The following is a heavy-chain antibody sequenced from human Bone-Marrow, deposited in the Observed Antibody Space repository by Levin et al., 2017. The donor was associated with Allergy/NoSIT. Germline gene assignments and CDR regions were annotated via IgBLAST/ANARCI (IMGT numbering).Heavy chain of an antibody. CDR3: AKDPTDYGSGSQYYGRMVGAREWGY. J-gene: IGHJ4*02. V-gene: IGHV3-30*18. CDR2: LSYDGSNR. D-gene: IGHD3-10*01. Sequence: GGSLRLSCAASGYTFSSYGMHWVRQAPGKGLEWVAVLSYDGSNRYYADSVKGRFTISRDNSKNTLYLQMNSLRAEDTAVYYCAKDPTDYGSGSQYYGRMVGAREWGYWGQGTLVTVSS. CDR1: GYTFSSYG.